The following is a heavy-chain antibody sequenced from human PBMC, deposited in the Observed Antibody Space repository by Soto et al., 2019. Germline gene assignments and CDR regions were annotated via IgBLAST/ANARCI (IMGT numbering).Heavy chain of an antibody. J-gene: IGHJ4*02. Sequence: GGSLRLSCAASGFIFSDFGMSWVRQAPGKGLEWVAVTSFDGSHEYYAASAKGRFTISRDNSKNMLLLQMDNVRAEDTAVYYCAKSTSKARDYEVLAGYSGYFDSWGLGTLVTVSS. CDR1: GFIFSDFG. CDR2: TSFDGSHE. D-gene: IGHD3-9*01. V-gene: IGHV3-30*18. CDR3: AKSTSKARDYEVLAGYSGYFDS.